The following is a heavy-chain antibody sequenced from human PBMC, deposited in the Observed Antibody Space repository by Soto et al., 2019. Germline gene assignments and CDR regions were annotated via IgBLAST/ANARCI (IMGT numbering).Heavy chain of an antibody. Sequence: GGSLRLSCAPSGFTFSNYWMIWVRQAPGQGLEWVASIKQDGSVKHYVDSVKGRFTISRDNAEKSLHLQMNSLRAEDTAVYYCAKLRGDYTVFDYWGQGARVTVSS. D-gene: IGHD4-17*01. CDR3: AKLRGDYTVFDY. CDR2: IKQDGSVK. CDR1: GFTFSNYW. V-gene: IGHV3-7*03. J-gene: IGHJ4*02.